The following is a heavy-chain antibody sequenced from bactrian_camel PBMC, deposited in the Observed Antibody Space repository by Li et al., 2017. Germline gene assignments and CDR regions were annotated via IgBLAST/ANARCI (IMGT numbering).Heavy chain of an antibody. J-gene: IGHJ4*01. CDR1: GAIFGNYC. V-gene: IGHV3S54*01. CDR2: HYTGTATT. CDR3: AAELTQFCGRGRTWWGRY. Sequence: HVQLVESGGGSAQAGGSLRLSCEASGAIFGNYCMGWFRQAPGKEREAVAAHYTGTATTYVADSVKGRFAISEDNAKNVLYLQMNNLRPEDTAMYYCAAELTQFCGRGRTWWGRYWGQGTQVTVS. D-gene: IGHD6*01.